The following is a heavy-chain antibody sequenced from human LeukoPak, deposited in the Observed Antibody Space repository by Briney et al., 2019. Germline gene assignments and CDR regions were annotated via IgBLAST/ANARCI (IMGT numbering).Heavy chain of an antibody. D-gene: IGHD5-24*01. CDR3: GGSEDGYIDY. Sequence: GGSLRLSCAASGFTFTRHWMHWVRQAPGKGLEWVSRIKTDGANTIYADFVEGRFTISRDNARNTLYLQMSSLRAGDTAVYYCGGSEDGYIDYWGQGTLVTVSS. J-gene: IGHJ4*02. CDR2: IKTDGANT. V-gene: IGHV3-74*01. CDR1: GFTFTRHW.